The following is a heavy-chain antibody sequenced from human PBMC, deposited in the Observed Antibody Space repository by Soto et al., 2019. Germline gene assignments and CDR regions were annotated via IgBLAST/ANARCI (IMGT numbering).Heavy chain of an antibody. CDR2: IYYSGST. CDR3: ARHTGTPLDIHCSSTSCYRGWFDP. D-gene: IGHD2-2*01. Sequence: PSETLSLTCTVSGGSISSYYWSWIRQPPGKGLEWIGYIYYSGSTNYNPSLKSRVTISVDTSKNQFSLKLSSVTAADTAVYYCARHTGTPLDIHCSSTSCYRGWFDPWGQGTLVTVSS. J-gene: IGHJ5*02. CDR1: GGSISSYY. V-gene: IGHV4-59*08.